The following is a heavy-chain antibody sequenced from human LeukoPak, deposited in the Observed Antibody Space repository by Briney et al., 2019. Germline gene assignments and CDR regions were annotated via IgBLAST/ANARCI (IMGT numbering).Heavy chain of an antibody. J-gene: IGHJ4*02. CDR2: IHPRSGDT. D-gene: IGHD3-10*01. V-gene: IGHV1-2*02. CDR3: ARDGEYGTGSYYRGSFEY. Sequence: ASVKVSCKASGYSFTAFYIHWVRQAPGQGLEWMGWIHPRSGDTRYAQKFQGRVTMARDTSISTVYMDLSSLGSDDTAVYYCARDGEYGTGSYYRGSFEYWGQGILVTVSS. CDR1: GYSFTAFY.